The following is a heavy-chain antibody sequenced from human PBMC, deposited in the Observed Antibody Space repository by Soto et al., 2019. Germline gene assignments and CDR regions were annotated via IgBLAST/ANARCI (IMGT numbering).Heavy chain of an antibody. D-gene: IGHD1-26*01. V-gene: IGHV3-33*01. J-gene: IGHJ4*02. CDR2: IWYDGSNK. Sequence: GGSLRLSCAASGFTFSSYGMHWVRQAPGKGLEWVAVIWYDGSNKYYADSVKGRFTISRDNSKNTLYLQMNSLRAEDTAVYYCARDFTPVVGPTMHLDYWGQGTLVTVSS. CDR1: GFTFSSYG. CDR3: ARDFTPVVGPTMHLDY.